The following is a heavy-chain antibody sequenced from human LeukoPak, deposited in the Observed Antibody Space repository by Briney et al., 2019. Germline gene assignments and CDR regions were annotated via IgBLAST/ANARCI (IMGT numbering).Heavy chain of an antibody. CDR1: GGSVSSGSYY. Sequence: SETLSLTCTVSGGSVSSGSYYWSWIRQPPGKGLEWIGYIYYSGSTNYNPSLKSRVTISVDTSKNKFSLKLSSVTAADTAVYYSARDLTDAFDIWSQGTMVTVSS. CDR2: IYYSGST. D-gene: IGHD3-9*01. CDR3: ARDLTDAFDI. V-gene: IGHV4-61*01. J-gene: IGHJ3*02.